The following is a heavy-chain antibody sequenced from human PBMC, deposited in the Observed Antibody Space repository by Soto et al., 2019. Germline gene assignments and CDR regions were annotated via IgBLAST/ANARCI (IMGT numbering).Heavy chain of an antibody. Sequence: SETLSLTCTVSGGSISSSSYYWGWIRQPPGKGLEWIGSIYYSGSTYYNPSLKSRVTISVDTSKNQFSLKLSSVTAADTAVYYCARHRFNEWELLRDLYNWFDPWGQGTLVTVS. CDR3: ARHRFNEWELLRDLYNWFDP. CDR2: IYYSGST. CDR1: GGSISSSSYY. V-gene: IGHV4-39*01. D-gene: IGHD1-26*01. J-gene: IGHJ5*02.